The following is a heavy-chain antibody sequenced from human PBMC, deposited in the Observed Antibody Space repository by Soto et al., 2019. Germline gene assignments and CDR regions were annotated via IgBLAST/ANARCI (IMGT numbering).Heavy chain of an antibody. V-gene: IGHV4-59*12. CDR3: ARVAVSGFDP. J-gene: IGHJ5*02. CDR1: GGSISIYY. Sequence: SETLSLTCTVSGGSISIYYWSWIRQPPGKGLEWIGYIYYSGSTNYNPSLKSRVTISVDTSKNQFSLKLSSVTAADTAVYYCARVAVSGFDPWGQGTLVTVSS. CDR2: IYYSGST.